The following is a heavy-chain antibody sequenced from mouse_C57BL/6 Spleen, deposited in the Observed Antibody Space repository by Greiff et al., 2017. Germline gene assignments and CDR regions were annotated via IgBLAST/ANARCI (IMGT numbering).Heavy chain of an antibody. D-gene: IGHD6-1*01. CDR3: ARTQRYFDY. CDR1: GYTFTSYW. CDR2: IDPSDSYT. Sequence: QVQLQQSGAELVKPGASVKLSCKASGYTFTSYWMQWVKQRPGQGLEWIGEIDPSDSYTNYNQKFKGKATLTVDTSSSTAYMQLSSLTSEDSAVYYCARTQRYFDYWGQGTTLTVSS. J-gene: IGHJ2*01. V-gene: IGHV1-50*01.